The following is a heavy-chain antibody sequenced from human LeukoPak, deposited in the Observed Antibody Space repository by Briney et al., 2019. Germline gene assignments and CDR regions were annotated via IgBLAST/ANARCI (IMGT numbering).Heavy chain of an antibody. CDR2: LSGSGGNT. Sequence: GGSLRLSCAASGFSFSDCAMSWVRQAPGKGLEWVSGLSGSGGNTHYADSVKGRFTISRDNSKSTLYLQMNSLRAEDTAVYYCARGGKTFDYWGQGTLVTVSS. J-gene: IGHJ4*01. CDR1: GFSFSDCA. CDR3: ARGGKTFDY. V-gene: IGHV3-23*01.